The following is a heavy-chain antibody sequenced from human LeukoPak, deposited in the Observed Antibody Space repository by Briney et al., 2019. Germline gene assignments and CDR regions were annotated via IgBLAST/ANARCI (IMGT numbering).Heavy chain of an antibody. CDR3: ARRRMAWGSYYFDY. CDR1: GGSFSGYY. J-gene: IGHJ4*02. CDR2: ISHSGST. V-gene: IGHV4-34*01. D-gene: IGHD3-16*01. Sequence: SETLSLTCAVYGGSFSGYYWSWIRQPPGKGLEWIGEISHSGSTNYNPSLKSRVTISVDTSKNQFSLKLSSVTAADTAVYYCARRRMAWGSYYFDYWGQGTLVTVSS.